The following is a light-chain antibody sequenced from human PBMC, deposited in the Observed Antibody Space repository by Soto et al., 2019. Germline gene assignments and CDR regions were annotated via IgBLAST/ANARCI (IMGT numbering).Light chain of an antibody. CDR3: QQYNNWHPIT. CDR2: GAS. V-gene: IGKV3-15*01. CDR1: QSVSSK. J-gene: IGKJ5*01. Sequence: EIVMTQSPATLSVSPGERATLSCRASQSVSSKLAWYQQKPGQAPRLLIYGASTRATGIPASFSGSGSATEFTLTISSLQSEDFAVYYCQQYNNWHPITFGQGTRLEIK.